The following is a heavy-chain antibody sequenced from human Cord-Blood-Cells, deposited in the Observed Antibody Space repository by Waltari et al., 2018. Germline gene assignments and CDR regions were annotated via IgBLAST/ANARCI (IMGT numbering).Heavy chain of an antibody. J-gene: IGHJ4*02. CDR2: IKHSGST. Sequence: QVQLQQWGAGLLKPSETLSLTCAVYGGSFSGYYWSWIRQPPGKGLGWIGEIKHSGSTNYNPSLKSRVTISVDTSKNQFSLKLSSVTAADTAVYYCARGGGIAAAGTYQLNYWGQGTLVTVSS. CDR1: GGSFSGYY. V-gene: IGHV4-34*01. CDR3: ARGGGIAAAGTYQLNY. D-gene: IGHD6-13*01.